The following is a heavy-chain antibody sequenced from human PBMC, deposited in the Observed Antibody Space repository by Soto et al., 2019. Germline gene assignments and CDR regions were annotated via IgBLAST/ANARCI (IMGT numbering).Heavy chain of an antibody. CDR3: ARDWGSSDYYYYSGMDV. D-gene: IGHD6-6*01. Sequence: QVQLVESGGGVVQPGRSLRLSCAASGFTFSSYAMHWVRQAPGKGLEWVAVISYDGSNKYYADSVKGRFTISRDNSKNTLYLQMNSLRAEDTAVYYCARDWGSSDYYYYSGMDVWGQGTTVTVSS. CDR1: GFTFSSYA. CDR2: ISYDGSNK. V-gene: IGHV3-30-3*01. J-gene: IGHJ6*02.